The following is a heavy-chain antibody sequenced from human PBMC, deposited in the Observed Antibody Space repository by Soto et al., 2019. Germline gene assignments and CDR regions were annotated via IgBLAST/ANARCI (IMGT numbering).Heavy chain of an antibody. D-gene: IGHD2-2*01. J-gene: IGHJ4*02. V-gene: IGHV4-59*01. Sequence: SETLSLTCTVSGGSISNYYWSWIRQPPGKGLEWIGYIYYSGTTNYNPSLKSRVTISVDTSKNQFSLKLSSVTAADTAVYYCALYCSITSCYGQLDYWGQGTLVTVSS. CDR1: GGSISNYY. CDR2: IYYSGTT. CDR3: ALYCSITSCYGQLDY.